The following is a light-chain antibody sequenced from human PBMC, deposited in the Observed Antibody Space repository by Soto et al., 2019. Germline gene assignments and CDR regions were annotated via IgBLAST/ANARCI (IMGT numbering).Light chain of an antibody. Sequence: DIQMTQSPSSLSASEGDRVTITCRASQSISSDLNGYQQKQGKAPKLLLYAASSLQSGVPSRFSGSGSGTEFTLTISSLQSADYAVYYCQQYNNWPKLTFGGGTKVDIK. CDR2: AAS. J-gene: IGKJ4*01. CDR1: QSISSD. V-gene: IGKV1-39*01. CDR3: QQYNNWPKLT.